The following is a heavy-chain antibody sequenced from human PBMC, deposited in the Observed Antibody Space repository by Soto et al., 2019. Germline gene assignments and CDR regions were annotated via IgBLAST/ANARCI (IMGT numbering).Heavy chain of an antibody. D-gene: IGHD4-17*01. CDR1: GGSIRKFY. CDR2: VYATGTT. J-gene: IGHJ5*02. Sequence: QVHLQESGPGLVKPSETLSLSCSVSGGSIRKFYWSWIRKTAGKGLEWMGRVYATGTTDYNPSLRSRVAMSVDISRKTFSLRLTSVTAADTGMYYCVRDGSKTLRDWFDPWGQGKLVTVSS. CDR3: VRDGSKTLRDWFDP. V-gene: IGHV4-4*07.